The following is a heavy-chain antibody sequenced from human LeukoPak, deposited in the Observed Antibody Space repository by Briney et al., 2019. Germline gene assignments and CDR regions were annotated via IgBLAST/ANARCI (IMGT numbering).Heavy chain of an antibody. Sequence: PGGSLRLSCAASGFTFSSYAMSWVRQAPGKGLEWVSTISGSGGSTYYADSVKGRFTISRDNSKNTLYLQMNSLRAEDTAVYYCAKYYYDSSGYYWSDDAFDIWGQGTMVTVSS. CDR1: GFTFSSYA. CDR2: ISGSGGST. J-gene: IGHJ3*02. CDR3: AKYYYDSSGYYWSDDAFDI. V-gene: IGHV3-23*01. D-gene: IGHD3-22*01.